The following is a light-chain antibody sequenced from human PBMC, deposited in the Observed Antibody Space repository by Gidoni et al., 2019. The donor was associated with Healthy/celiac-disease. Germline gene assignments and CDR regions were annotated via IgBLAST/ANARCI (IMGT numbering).Light chain of an antibody. CDR2: DAS. J-gene: IGKJ3*01. V-gene: IGKV1-33*01. CDR3: QQYDNLPFT. CDR1: TDSSNY. Sequence: DIQITQSPSPLSASVGDRVTITCQAGTDSSNYLNGYQQKPGKAPKLLIYDASNLETGVPSRFSGSGAGTDCTFTISSLQPEDIATYYCQQYDNLPFTFGPGTKVDIK.